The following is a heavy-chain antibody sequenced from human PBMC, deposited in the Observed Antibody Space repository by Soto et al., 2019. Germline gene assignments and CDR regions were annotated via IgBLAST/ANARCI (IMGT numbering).Heavy chain of an antibody. CDR1: GGSISSGGYY. Sequence: SETLSLTCTVSGGSISSGGYYWSWIRQHPGKGLEWIGYIYYSGSTYYNPSLKSRVTISVDTSKNQFSLKLSSVTAADTAVYYCARDSYYYASSGYYWVAFDIWGQGTMVAVSS. J-gene: IGHJ3*02. CDR2: IYYSGST. CDR3: ARDSYYYASSGYYWVAFDI. D-gene: IGHD3-22*01. V-gene: IGHV4-31*03.